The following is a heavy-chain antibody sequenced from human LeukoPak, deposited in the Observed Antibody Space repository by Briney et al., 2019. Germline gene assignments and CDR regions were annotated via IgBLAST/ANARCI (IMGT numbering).Heavy chain of an antibody. CDR2: FDPEDGET. CDR1: GYTLTELS. Sequence: ASVKVSCKVSGYTLTELSMHWVRQAPGKGLEWMGGFDPEDGETIYAQKFQGRVTMTEDTSTDTAHMELSSLRSEDTAVYYCATLSMVRGTTPPDYWGQGTLVTVSS. J-gene: IGHJ4*02. D-gene: IGHD3-10*01. V-gene: IGHV1-24*01. CDR3: ATLSMVRGTTPPDY.